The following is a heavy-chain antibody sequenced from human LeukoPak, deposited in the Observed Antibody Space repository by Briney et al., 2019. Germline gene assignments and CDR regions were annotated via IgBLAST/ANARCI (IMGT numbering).Heavy chain of an antibody. CDR3: ARDRWYDGSGYIAAFDY. CDR1: GFTFSRFG. J-gene: IGHJ4*02. V-gene: IGHV3-33*01. Sequence: GGSLRLSCEASGFTFSRFGMHWVRQAPGKGLEWVAVIWYDGSNQDYADSVKGRFTISRNNSKNTLYLQVSSLRAEDTAVYYCARDRWYDGSGYIAAFDYWGQGTLVTVS. D-gene: IGHD3-22*01. CDR2: IWYDGSNQ.